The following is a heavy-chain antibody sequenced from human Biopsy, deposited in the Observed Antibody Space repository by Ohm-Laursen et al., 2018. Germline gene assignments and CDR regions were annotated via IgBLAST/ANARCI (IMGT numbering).Heavy chain of an antibody. Sequence: GASVKVSCKASGYTFTDSYMHWVRQAPGQGLGWMGWINPNSGGTNYAQKFQGRVTMTRDTPMSTAYMELNRLRSDDTAVYYCARGGLNYWYFDLWGRGTLVTVSS. CDR2: INPNSGGT. CDR1: GYTFTDSY. V-gene: IGHV1-2*02. CDR3: ARGGLNYWYFDL. D-gene: IGHD1-26*01. J-gene: IGHJ2*01.